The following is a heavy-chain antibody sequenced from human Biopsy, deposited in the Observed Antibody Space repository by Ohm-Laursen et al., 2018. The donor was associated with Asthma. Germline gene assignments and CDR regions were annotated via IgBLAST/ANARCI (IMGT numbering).Heavy chain of an antibody. J-gene: IGHJ4*02. CDR3: AREGVNYYDSSGYLEY. V-gene: IGHV3-11*01. Sequence: TSGGYYWTWIRQAPGKGLEWVSYISSSGSTIYYADSVKGRFTISRDNAKNSLYLQMNSLRAEDTAVYYCAREGVNYYDSSGYLEYWGQGTLVTVSS. CDR2: ISSSGSTI. D-gene: IGHD3-22*01. CDR1: TSGGYY.